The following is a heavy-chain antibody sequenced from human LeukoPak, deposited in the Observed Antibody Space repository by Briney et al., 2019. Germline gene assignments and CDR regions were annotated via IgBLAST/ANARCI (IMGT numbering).Heavy chain of an antibody. Sequence: GGSLRLSCAASGFTFRTYAMNWVRQAPGKGLEWVSSISSSTYYIYYADSMKGRFTLSRDNAKNSLYLQMNSLRADDSAVYYCVRIRAAAAEGAFDIWGQGTMVTVSS. J-gene: IGHJ3*02. D-gene: IGHD6-25*01. CDR1: GFTFRTYA. CDR3: VRIRAAAAEGAFDI. V-gene: IGHV3-21*01. CDR2: ISSSTYYI.